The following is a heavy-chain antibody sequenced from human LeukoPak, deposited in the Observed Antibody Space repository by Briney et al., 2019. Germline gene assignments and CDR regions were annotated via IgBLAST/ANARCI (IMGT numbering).Heavy chain of an antibody. D-gene: IGHD2-21*01. V-gene: IGHV3-30-3*01. Sequence: GGSLRLSCAASGFTFSSYAMHWVRQAPGKGLEWVAVISYDGSNKYYADSVKGRFTISRDNSKNTLYLQMNSLRPEDTAVYYCAKGLGGATRAMDVWGQGTTVTVSS. CDR3: AKGLGGATRAMDV. CDR1: GFTFSSYA. J-gene: IGHJ6*02. CDR2: ISYDGSNK.